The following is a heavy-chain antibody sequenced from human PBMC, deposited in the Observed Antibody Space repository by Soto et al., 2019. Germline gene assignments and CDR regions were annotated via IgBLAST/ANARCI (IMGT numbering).Heavy chain of an antibody. D-gene: IGHD6-13*01. J-gene: IGHJ5*02. Sequence: SQTLSLTCAISGDSVSSNSDAWNWIRQSPSRGLEWLGRTYYRSKWYNDYAVSVKSRITINPDTSKNQFPLQLISVTPEDTYVYYCARVGGAAADKGYYPWGHGTLVTVSS. CDR2: TYYRSKWYN. CDR3: ARVGGAAADKGYYP. V-gene: IGHV6-1*01. CDR1: GDSVSSNSDA.